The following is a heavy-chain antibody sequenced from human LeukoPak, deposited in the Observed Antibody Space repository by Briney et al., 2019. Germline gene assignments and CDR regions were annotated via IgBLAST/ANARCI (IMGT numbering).Heavy chain of an antibody. D-gene: IGHD6-6*01. V-gene: IGHV1-3*01. CDR3: ARVLIAARFFVRREYYFDY. J-gene: IGHJ4*02. Sequence: ASVTVSYKASVYIFTNYAMHWVRLAPGQRLEGIGWIKADNGNTKYSQKFQGRVTITRDTSASTANMELSSLRSEDTAVYYCARVLIAARFFVRREYYFDYWGQGTLVTVSS. CDR2: IKADNGNT. CDR1: VYIFTNYA.